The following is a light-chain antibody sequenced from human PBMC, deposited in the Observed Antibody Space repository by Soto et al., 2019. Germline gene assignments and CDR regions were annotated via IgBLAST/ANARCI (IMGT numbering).Light chain of an antibody. V-gene: IGLV2-23*01. CDR2: EGS. J-gene: IGLJ3*02. CDR3: CSYAGSNNWM. CDR1: SSDIGSYKL. Sequence: QSALTQPASVSGSPGQSITISCTGTSSDIGSYKLVSWYQQHPGKAPKIMIYEGSKRPSGVSNRFSGSKSGNTASLTISGLQAEDEADYYCCSYAGSNNWMFGGGTKLTVL.